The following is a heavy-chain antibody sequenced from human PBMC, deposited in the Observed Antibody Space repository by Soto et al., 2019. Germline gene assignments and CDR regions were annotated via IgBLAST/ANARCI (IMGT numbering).Heavy chain of an antibody. Sequence: SETLSLTCTVSGDTFNTDFYYWGWKRQPPGKGLEWIGSIYYSGTTYLNPSLRSRVTISEDPSKRQFSLSLTSVTAADTAVYFCARRDDGTPRQYFDYWGQGTQVTVSS. D-gene: IGHD3-16*01. CDR2: IYYSGTT. CDR1: GDTFNTDFYY. J-gene: IGHJ4*02. V-gene: IGHV4-39*01. CDR3: ARRDDGTPRQYFDY.